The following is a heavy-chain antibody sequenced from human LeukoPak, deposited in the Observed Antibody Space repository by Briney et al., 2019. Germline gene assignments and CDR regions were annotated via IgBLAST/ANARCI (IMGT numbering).Heavy chain of an antibody. CDR1: GFTLSNYW. Sequence: PGGSLRLSCAASGFTLSNYWMSWVRQAPGKGVVWVSRINPDGSYTAYADSVKGRFTISRDNAKNALYLQMTTLGAEDTAVYYCAREPTSVRGDAFDIWGQGTMVTVSS. D-gene: IGHD3-10*01. CDR2: INPDGSYT. V-gene: IGHV3-74*01. J-gene: IGHJ3*02. CDR3: AREPTSVRGDAFDI.